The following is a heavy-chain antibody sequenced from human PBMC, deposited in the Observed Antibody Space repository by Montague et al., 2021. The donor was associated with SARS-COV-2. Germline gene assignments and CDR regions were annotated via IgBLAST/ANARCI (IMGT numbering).Heavy chain of an antibody. D-gene: IGHD3-10*01. V-gene: IGHV4-4*07. Sequence: SETLSLTCSVSGDSITNHYWSWIRQPAGKGLEWIGRMHFTGKTNFSPFFISRLTMSAYTSKNQFSLKLTSVTAADTAIYYCARDRFDFGAGRQGTIDFWGQGTLVTVSS. CDR3: ARDRFDFGAGRQGTIDF. CDR1: GDSITNHY. CDR2: MHFTGKT. J-gene: IGHJ4*02.